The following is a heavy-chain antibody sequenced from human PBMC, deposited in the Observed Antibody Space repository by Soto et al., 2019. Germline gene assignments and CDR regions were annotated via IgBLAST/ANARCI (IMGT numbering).Heavy chain of an antibody. V-gene: IGHV3-30*04. CDR2: ISYDGSNK. CDR3: ARDIAYYQLGHAFYY. CDR1: GFTFSSYA. D-gene: IGHD1-1*01. Sequence: GGSLRLSCAASGFTFSSYAMHWVRQAPGKGLEWVAVISYDGSNKYYADSVKGRFTISRDNSKNTLYLQMNSLRAEDTAVYYCARDIAYYQLGHAFYYWGQGTLVTVSS. J-gene: IGHJ4*02.